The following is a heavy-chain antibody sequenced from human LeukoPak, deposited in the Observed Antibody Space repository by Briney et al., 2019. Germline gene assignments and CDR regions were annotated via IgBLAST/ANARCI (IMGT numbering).Heavy chain of an antibody. V-gene: IGHV3-21*06. CDR2: ITSSSSYI. Sequence: GGSLRLSCTASGFTFSSYSMHWIRQSPGKGLEWVSSITSSSSYIYYADSVKGRFTISRDNARNSLYLQMNSLRAEDTAVYHCASDTGDQHAFDISGQGTMVTVSS. D-gene: IGHD2-8*02. CDR1: GFTFSSYS. J-gene: IGHJ3*02. CDR3: ASDTGDQHAFDI.